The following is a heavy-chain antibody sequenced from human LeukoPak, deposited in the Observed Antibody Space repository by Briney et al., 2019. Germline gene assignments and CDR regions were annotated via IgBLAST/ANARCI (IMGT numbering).Heavy chain of an antibody. J-gene: IGHJ4*02. D-gene: IGHD3-22*01. CDR2: IYYSGST. CDR1: GGSISTTRYY. V-gene: IGHV4-39*01. Sequence: SETLSVTCTDSGGSISTTRYYSGWIRQPPGKGLECSGCIYYSGSTYDNPYLKSRVTISVKTSKNQFSPKQRPVTAAETAAYYCARRLYGRSGYYYLNYGGEGTLDTVSS. CDR3: ARRLYGRSGYYYLNY.